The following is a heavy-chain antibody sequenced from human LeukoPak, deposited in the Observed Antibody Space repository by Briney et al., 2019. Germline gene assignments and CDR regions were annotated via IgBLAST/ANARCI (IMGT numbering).Heavy chain of an antibody. CDR3: ARDGYDSSGYSNYFDY. Sequence: PGGSLRLSCAASGFTFSSYAMGWVRQAPGKGLEWVSVIYSGGSTYYADSVKGRFTISRHNSKNTLYLQMNSLRAEDTAVYYCARDGYDSSGYSNYFDYWGQGTLVTVSS. J-gene: IGHJ4*02. CDR2: IYSGGST. CDR1: GFTFSSYA. D-gene: IGHD3-22*01. V-gene: IGHV3-53*04.